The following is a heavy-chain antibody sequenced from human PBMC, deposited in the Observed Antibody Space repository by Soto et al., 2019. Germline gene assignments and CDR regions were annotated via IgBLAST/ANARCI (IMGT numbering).Heavy chain of an antibody. Sequence: EVQLVESGGGLVQPGGSLKLSCAASGYTFSDSAMHWVRQASGKGLEWVGRIRSKANNYATVYAASVKGRFTISRDDSRNTAYLQMNSLKTEDTAVYYCARLWSEREPNFDYWGPGTLVSVSS. CDR2: IRSKANNYAT. CDR1: GYTFSDSA. D-gene: IGHD1-26*01. CDR3: ARLWSEREPNFDY. J-gene: IGHJ4*02. V-gene: IGHV3-73*02.